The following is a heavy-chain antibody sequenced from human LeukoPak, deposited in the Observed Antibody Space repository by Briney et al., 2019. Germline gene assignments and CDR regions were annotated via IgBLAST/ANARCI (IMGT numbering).Heavy chain of an antibody. V-gene: IGHV3-7*01. CDR2: IKQDGSEK. Sequence: GGSLRLSCAASGFTFSSYWMSWVRQAPGKGLEWVANIKQDGSEKYYVDSVKGRFTISRDNAKNSLYLQMNSLRAEDTAVYYCARDPSSGWYSWFDPWGQGTLVTVSS. D-gene: IGHD6-19*01. CDR1: GFTFSSYW. CDR3: ARDPSSGWYSWFDP. J-gene: IGHJ5*02.